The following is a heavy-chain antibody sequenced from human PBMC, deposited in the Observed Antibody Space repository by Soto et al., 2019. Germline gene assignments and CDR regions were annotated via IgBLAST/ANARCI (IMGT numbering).Heavy chain of an antibody. CDR1: GYTFISYV. Sequence: ASVKVSFKASGYTFISYVIHWVRQAPGQRLEWMGWINAGNGNTKYSQKLQGRVTITRDTSASTAYMELSSLRSEDTAVYYCARGSGYYYWDDYWGQGTLVTVSS. CDR3: ARGSGYYYWDDY. V-gene: IGHV1-3*01. J-gene: IGHJ4*02. CDR2: INAGNGNT. D-gene: IGHD3-22*01.